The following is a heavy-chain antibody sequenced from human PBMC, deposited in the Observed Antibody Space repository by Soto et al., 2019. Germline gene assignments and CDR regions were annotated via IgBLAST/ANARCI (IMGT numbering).Heavy chain of an antibody. CDR3: ARDRYYYYGMDV. Sequence: RASVKVSCKASGYTFTSYDINWVRQATGQGLEWMGWMNPNSGNTGYAQKFQGRVTMTRNTSISTAYMEPSSLRSEDTAVYYCARDRYYYYGMDVWGQGTTVTVSS. J-gene: IGHJ6*02. V-gene: IGHV1-8*01. CDR2: MNPNSGNT. CDR1: GYTFTSYD.